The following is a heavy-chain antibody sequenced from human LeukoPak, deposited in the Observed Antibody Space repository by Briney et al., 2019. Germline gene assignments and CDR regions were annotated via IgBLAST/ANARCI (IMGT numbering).Heavy chain of an antibody. J-gene: IGHJ4*02. V-gene: IGHV4-39*01. CDR2: IYYSGST. Sequence: PSETPSLTCTVSGGSISSSSYYWGWIRQPPGKGLEWIGSIYYSGSTYYNPSLKSRVTISVDTSKNQFSLKLSSVTAADTAVYYCARQMRGYYYDSSGHFDYWGQGTLVTVSS. CDR1: GGSISSSSYY. D-gene: IGHD3-22*01. CDR3: ARQMRGYYYDSSGHFDY.